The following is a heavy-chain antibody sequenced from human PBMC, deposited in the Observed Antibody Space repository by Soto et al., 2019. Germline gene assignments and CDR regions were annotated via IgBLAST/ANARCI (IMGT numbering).Heavy chain of an antibody. V-gene: IGHV3-74*01. CDR3: TRRNRLSYTSDY. CDR1: GFTFNSYW. J-gene: IGHJ4*02. D-gene: IGHD3-10*01. Sequence: PWGSLRLSCAAAGFTFNSYWIQCVRQSPWKGLVWVSRINTDGRGTTYADSVRGRFTISRDNAKNTLYLQMNSLRAEGTAVYYCTRRNRLSYTSDYWGQGTLVTVSS. CDR2: INTDGRGT.